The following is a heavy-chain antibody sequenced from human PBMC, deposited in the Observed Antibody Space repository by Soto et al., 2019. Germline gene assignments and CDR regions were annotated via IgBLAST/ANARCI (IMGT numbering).Heavy chain of an antibody. J-gene: IGHJ6*03. CDR1: SGSISSSNW. D-gene: IGHD5-12*01. V-gene: IGHV4-4*02. CDR3: AGQNRVATTSDYSYYYMYV. CDR2: IYHSGST. Sequence: SETLSLTCAVSSGSISSSNWWSWVRQPPGKGLEWIGEIYHSGSTNYNPSLKSRVTISVDKSKNQFSLKLSSVTAADTAVYYCAGQNRVATTSDYSYYYMYVWGKGTTVTVSS.